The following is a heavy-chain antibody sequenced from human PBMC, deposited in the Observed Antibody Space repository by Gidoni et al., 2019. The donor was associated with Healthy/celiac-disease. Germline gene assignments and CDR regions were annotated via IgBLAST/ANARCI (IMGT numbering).Heavy chain of an antibody. J-gene: IGHJ6*02. V-gene: IGHV3-30*18. CDR1: GFTFSSYG. CDR3: ANDGSGSPPYYGMDV. CDR2: ISYDGSNK. D-gene: IGHD3-10*01. Sequence: QVQLVASGGGVVQPGRSLRLSCAASGFTFSSYGMHWVRQAPGKGLEWVAVISYDGSNKYYADSVKGRFTISRDNSKNTLYLQMNSLRAEDTAVYYCANDGSGSPPYYGMDVWGQGTTVTVSS.